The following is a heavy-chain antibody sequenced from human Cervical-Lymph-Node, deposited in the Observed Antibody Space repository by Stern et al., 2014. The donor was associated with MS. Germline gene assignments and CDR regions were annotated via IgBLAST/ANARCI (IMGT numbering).Heavy chain of an antibody. CDR1: GGTLISYP. V-gene: IGHV1-69*01. Sequence: QVKLVQSGAEVKKPRSSVKVSCQASGGTLISYPISWVRQAPGQGLEWLVGISPILGTSIYAHKFQGRVTITADESTTTIYMELRSLKSEDTAVYYCARHLGSHESGWFDPWGQGTLVTVSS. J-gene: IGHJ5*02. D-gene: IGHD1-26*01. CDR2: ISPILGTS. CDR3: ARHLGSHESGWFDP.